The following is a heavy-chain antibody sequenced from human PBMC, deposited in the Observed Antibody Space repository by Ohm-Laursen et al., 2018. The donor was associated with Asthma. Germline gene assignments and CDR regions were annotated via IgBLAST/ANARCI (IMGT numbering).Heavy chain of an antibody. CDR1: GNSISSGNNY. CDR3: ASSLLCGRIDY. D-gene: IGHD6-25*01. Sequence: SQTLSLTCTVSGNSISSGNNYWSWIRQHPGKGLEWIGYIYYSGITYSNPSLRSRVSISVDTSKNQFSLKLSSVTAADTAVYYCASSLLCGRIDYWGQGTLVTVSS. CDR2: IYYSGIT. V-gene: IGHV4-31*03. J-gene: IGHJ4*02.